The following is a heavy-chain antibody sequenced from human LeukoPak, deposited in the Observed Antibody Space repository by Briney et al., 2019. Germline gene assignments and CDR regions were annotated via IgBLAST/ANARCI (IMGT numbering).Heavy chain of an antibody. J-gene: IGHJ3*02. D-gene: IGHD3-22*01. V-gene: IGHV1-24*01. CDR1: GYTLTELS. CDR3: ATAFMIVVVNDAFDI. Sequence: ASVKVSCKVSGYTLTELSMHWVRQAPGKGLEWMGGFDPEDGETIYAQKFQGRVTMTEDTSTDTAYMELSSLRSEDTAVYYCATAFMIVVVNDAFDIWGQGTMVTVSS. CDR2: FDPEDGET.